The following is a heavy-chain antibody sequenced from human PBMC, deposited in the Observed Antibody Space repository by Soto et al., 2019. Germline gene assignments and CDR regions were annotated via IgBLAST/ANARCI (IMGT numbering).Heavy chain of an antibody. J-gene: IGHJ5*02. CDR1: GYTFTSYG. D-gene: IGHD3-3*01. CDR2: ISAYNGNT. CDR3: ARDLVTAFYDFWSGYSNWFDT. V-gene: IGHV1-18*01. Sequence: ASLKVSCKASGYTFTSYGISWVRQAPGQGLEWMGWISAYNGNTNYAQKLQGRVTMTTDTSTSTAYMELRSLRSDDTAVYYCARDLVTAFYDFWSGYSNWFDTWGQGTLVTVSA.